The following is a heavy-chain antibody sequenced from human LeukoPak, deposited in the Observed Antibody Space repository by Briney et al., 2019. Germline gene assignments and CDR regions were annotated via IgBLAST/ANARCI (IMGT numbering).Heavy chain of an antibody. V-gene: IGHV3-30*02. J-gene: IGHJ4*02. CDR2: IRYDVSKK. D-gene: IGHD3-16*01. Sequence: GGSLRLSCAASGFTFSSYGMNWVRQAPGKGLEWVAFIRYDVSKKYYADSVKGRFTISRDNSKNTLYLQMNTLRAEDTAVYYCAKDYGWGGYYFDYWGQGTLVTVSS. CDR3: AKDYGWGGYYFDY. CDR1: GFTFSSYG.